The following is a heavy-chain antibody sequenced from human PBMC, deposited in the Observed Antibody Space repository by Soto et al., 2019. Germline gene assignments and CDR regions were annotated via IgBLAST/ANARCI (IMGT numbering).Heavy chain of an antibody. CDR2: ISGSGGSR. D-gene: IGHD5-12*01. J-gene: IGHJ1*01. CDR3: ARSIYVDIVATTTFVG. V-gene: IGHV3-23*01. CDR1: GFTFSNYA. Sequence: GGSLRLSCAASGFTFSNYAVTWVRRAPGKGLEWVSDISGSGGSRYYADSVKGRFTISRDKSKNTLYLQMNSLRAEDTAVYYCARSIYVDIVATTTFVGWGQGALVIVSS.